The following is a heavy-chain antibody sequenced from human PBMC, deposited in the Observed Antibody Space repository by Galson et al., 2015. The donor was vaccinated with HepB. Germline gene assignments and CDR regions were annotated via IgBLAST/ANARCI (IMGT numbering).Heavy chain of an antibody. CDR3: TALGAALAY. J-gene: IGHJ4*02. D-gene: IGHD2-15*01. CDR1: GFTFTNAW. Sequence: SLRLSCAASGFTFTNAWMSWVRQAPGKGLERVGRIKSKADGGTTDYAAPVKGRFTISRDDSRNTLYLQMNSLTIEDTATYYCTALGAALAYWGPGILVTVSS. CDR2: IKSKADGGTT. V-gene: IGHV3-15*01.